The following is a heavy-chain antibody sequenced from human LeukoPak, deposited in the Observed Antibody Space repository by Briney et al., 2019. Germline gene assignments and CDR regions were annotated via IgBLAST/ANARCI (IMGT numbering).Heavy chain of an antibody. CDR3: ARGGVLMVYAILGY. D-gene: IGHD2-8*01. Sequence: RSETLSLTCTVSGGSISSYYRSWIRHPPGKGLERIGYIYYSGSTNYNPSLKSRVTISVDTSKNQFSLKLSSVTAADTAVYYCARGGVLMVYAILGYWGQGTLVTVSS. CDR2: IYYSGST. J-gene: IGHJ4*02. V-gene: IGHV4-59*08. CDR1: GGSISSYY.